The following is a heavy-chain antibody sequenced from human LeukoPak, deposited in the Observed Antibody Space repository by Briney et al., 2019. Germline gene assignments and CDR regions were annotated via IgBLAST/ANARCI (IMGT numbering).Heavy chain of an antibody. CDR1: AGSISSSSCY. Sequence: SETLSLTCTVSAGSISSSSCYWGWIRQPPGKGLEWIAEINNSGSTNYNPSLKSRVTISGDTSKNQFSLKLSCVTAADTAVYYCARIPTYYYDSSGKNAFDCWGQRTLVTVSS. V-gene: IGHV4-39*07. CDR2: INNSGST. D-gene: IGHD3-22*01. CDR3: ARIPTYYYDSSGKNAFDC. J-gene: IGHJ4*02.